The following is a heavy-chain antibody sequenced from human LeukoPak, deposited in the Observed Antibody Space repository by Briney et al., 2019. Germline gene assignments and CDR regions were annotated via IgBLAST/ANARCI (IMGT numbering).Heavy chain of an antibody. D-gene: IGHD4-11*01. J-gene: IGHJ5*02. Sequence: GALRLSCAGSGFTVSSNYMSWVRQAPGKGLEWVSVIYTGGNTYYADSVKGRFTISRDNSKNTLYLQVNSLRAEDTAVYYCARGLIYSPDWFDPWGQGTLVTVSS. CDR2: IYTGGNT. CDR1: GFTVSSNY. CDR3: ARGLIYSPDWFDP. V-gene: IGHV3-66*01.